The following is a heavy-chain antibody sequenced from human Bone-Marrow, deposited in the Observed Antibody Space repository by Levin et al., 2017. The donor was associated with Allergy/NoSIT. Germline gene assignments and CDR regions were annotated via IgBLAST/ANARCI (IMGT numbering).Heavy chain of an antibody. CDR2: INEDGSQI. J-gene: IGHJ4*02. CDR3: TRAYTWADY. CDR1: GLSFRTSW. Sequence: LSLTCVASGLSFRTSWMTWVRQAPGKGLEWVANINEDGSQIHYVDSVRGRFTISRDNAKNSVYLEMNNLRVEDTAIYFCTRAYTWADYWGQGTLVTVSS. D-gene: IGHD1-26*01. V-gene: IGHV3-7*01.